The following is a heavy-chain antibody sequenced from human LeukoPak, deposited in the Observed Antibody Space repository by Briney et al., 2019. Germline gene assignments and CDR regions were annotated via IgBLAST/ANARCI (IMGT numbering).Heavy chain of an antibody. V-gene: IGHV4-61*02. Sequence: PSETLSLTCSVSGDSISQGTYYWSWIRQPAGQGLEWIGRIYTTGVTNYNPSLKTRVTISVDPSLNQFSLNLTSVTAADTAVYYCAREFLASRRNWVDPWGQGTLVTVSS. D-gene: IGHD6-6*01. CDR2: IYTTGVT. J-gene: IGHJ5*02. CDR3: AREFLASRRNWVDP. CDR1: GDSISQGTYY.